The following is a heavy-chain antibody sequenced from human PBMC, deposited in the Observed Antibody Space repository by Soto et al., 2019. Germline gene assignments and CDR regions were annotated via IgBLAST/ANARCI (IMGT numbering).Heavy chain of an antibody. V-gene: IGHV3-30-3*01. CDR1: GFTFSSYA. CDR2: ISYDGSNK. CDR3: ARDWSGYSYGYVPDY. D-gene: IGHD5-18*01. J-gene: IGHJ4*02. Sequence: GGSLRLSCAASGFTFSSYAMHWVRQAPGKGLEWVAVISYDGSNKYYADSVKGRFTISRDNSKNTLYLQMNSLRAEDTAVYYCARDWSGYSYGYVPDYWGQGTLVTVSS.